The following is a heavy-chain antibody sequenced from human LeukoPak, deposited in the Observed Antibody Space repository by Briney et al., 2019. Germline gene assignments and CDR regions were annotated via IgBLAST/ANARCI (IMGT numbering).Heavy chain of an antibody. V-gene: IGHV3-49*03. D-gene: IGHD6-6*01. CDR3: TRDVSDSYSSSPHDY. Sequence: GGSLRHSCTASGFTYGDYAMSWFRQAPGKGRVGGGFIRSKAYGGTTEYAASVKGRFTISRDDSKSIAYLQIISLKTEDTAVYYCTRDVSDSYSSSPHDYWGQGTLVTVSS. CDR2: IRSKAYGGTT. CDR1: GFTYGDYA. J-gene: IGHJ4*02.